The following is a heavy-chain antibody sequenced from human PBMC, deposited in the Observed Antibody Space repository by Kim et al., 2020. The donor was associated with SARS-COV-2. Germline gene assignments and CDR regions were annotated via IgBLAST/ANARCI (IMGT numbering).Heavy chain of an antibody. CDR3: AKDADVGDH. J-gene: IGHJ4*02. CDR1: GFTFSSYT. D-gene: IGHD1-26*01. Sequence: GGSLRLSCAASGFTFSSYTMNWVRQAPGKGLEWVALISYDGSSKYYADFVKGRFTISRDNSKNTLSLQMNSLRPEDTAVYYCAKDADVGDHWGQGTLVTV. V-gene: IGHV3-30*18. CDR2: ISYDGSSK.